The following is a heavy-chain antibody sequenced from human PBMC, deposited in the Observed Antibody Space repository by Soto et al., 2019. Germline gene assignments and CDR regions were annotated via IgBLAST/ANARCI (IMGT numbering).Heavy chain of an antibody. D-gene: IGHD3-9*01. CDR3: ARLGYFDWLYYYGMDV. CDR2: INHSGST. V-gene: IGHV4-34*01. J-gene: IGHJ6*02. CDR1: GGSFSGYY. Sequence: QVQLQQWGAGLLKPSETLSLTCAVYGGSFSGYYWSWIRQPPGKGLEWIGEINHSGSTNYNPSLKSRVTISVDTSKNQFSLKLSSVTAADTAVYYCARLGYFDWLYYYGMDVWGQATTVTVSS.